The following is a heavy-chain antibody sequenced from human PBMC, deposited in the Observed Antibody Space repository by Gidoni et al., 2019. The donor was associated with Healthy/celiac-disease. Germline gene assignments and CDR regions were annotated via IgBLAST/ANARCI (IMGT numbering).Heavy chain of an antibody. CDR1: GFTFSSYS. CDR2: ISSSSSYI. D-gene: IGHD5-12*01. Sequence: EVQLVQSGGGLVKPGGSLSLSCAASGFTFSSYSMNWVRQAPGKGLAWVSTISSSSSYIYYADSVKGRFTISRDNAKNSLYLQMNSLRAEDTAVYYCARDSRGRDGYNMYYYYGMDVWGQGTTVTVSS. CDR3: ARDSRGRDGYNMYYYYGMDV. V-gene: IGHV3-21*01. J-gene: IGHJ6*02.